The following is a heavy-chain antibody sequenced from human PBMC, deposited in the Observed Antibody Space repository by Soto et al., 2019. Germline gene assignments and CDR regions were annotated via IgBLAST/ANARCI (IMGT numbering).Heavy chain of an antibody. CDR1: GYSFAGYW. D-gene: IGHD3-22*01. V-gene: IGHV5-10-1*01. Sequence: PGESLKISCKGSGYSFAGYWITWVRQKPGKGLEWMGRIDPSDSQTYYSPSFRGHVTISATRSITTVFLQWSSLRASDTAMYYCARQIYDSDTGPNFQYYFDSWGQGTPVTVSS. CDR3: ARQIYDSDTGPNFQYYFDS. J-gene: IGHJ4*02. CDR2: IDPSDSQT.